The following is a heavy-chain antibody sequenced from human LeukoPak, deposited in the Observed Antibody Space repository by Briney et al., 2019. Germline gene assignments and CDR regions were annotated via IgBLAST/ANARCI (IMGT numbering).Heavy chain of an antibody. J-gene: IGHJ4*02. CDR1: GYIFTGYY. CDR3: ARGEWELPYFDY. D-gene: IGHD1-26*01. Sequence: ASVKVSCKASGYIFTGYYMHWVRQAPGQGLEWMGWINPNSGGTNSAQKFQGRVTMTRDTSISTAYMELRSLRSDDTAVYYCARGEWELPYFDYWGQGTLVTVSS. V-gene: IGHV1-2*02. CDR2: INPNSGGT.